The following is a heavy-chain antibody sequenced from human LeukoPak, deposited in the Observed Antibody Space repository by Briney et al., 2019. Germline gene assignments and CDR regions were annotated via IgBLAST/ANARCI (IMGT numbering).Heavy chain of an antibody. Sequence: SETLSLTCAVSGGSISSYYWSWIRQPPGKGLEWIAYISDIGSINYNPSLKSRVTISLDTSKNQFSLKLSSVTAADTAVYYCAGHHPRNTVDFWGQGTLVTVSS. CDR3: AGHHPRNTVDF. CDR2: ISDIGSI. D-gene: IGHD2/OR15-2a*01. CDR1: GGSISSYY. V-gene: IGHV4-59*08. J-gene: IGHJ4*02.